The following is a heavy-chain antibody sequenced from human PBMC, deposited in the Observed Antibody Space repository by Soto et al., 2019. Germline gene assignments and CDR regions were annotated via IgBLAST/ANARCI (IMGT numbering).Heavy chain of an antibody. Sequence: QVQLVESGGGVVQPGRSRRLSCAASGFSFSTHAMHWGRQAPGKRLELVAVISYDGTNKHYADSVKGRFTIARDNSQNTLYLQMNNLRPDDTTVYCCARDILGHTYGRGNGLHVWGQGTTVTVSS. CDR3: ARDILGHTYGRGNGLHV. V-gene: IGHV3-30-3*01. CDR2: ISYDGTNK. J-gene: IGHJ6*02. D-gene: IGHD5-18*01. CDR1: GFSFSTHA.